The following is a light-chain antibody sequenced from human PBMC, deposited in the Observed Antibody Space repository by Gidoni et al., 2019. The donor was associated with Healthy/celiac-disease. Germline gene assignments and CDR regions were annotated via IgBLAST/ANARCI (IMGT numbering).Light chain of an antibody. CDR2: DAS. CDR3: QQRSNWPLT. V-gene: IGKV3-11*01. CDR1: QSVSSY. J-gene: IGKJ4*01. Sequence: EIVLTQSPATLSLSPGERATLSCRASQSVSSYLAWYQQKPGQAPRLLIYDASNRATGIPAMFSGSGSGTDFTLTISSLEPEDFAVYYCQQRSNWPLTFXGXTKVXIK.